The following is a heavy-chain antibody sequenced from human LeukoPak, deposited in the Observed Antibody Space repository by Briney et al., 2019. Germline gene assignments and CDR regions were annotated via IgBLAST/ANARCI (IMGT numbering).Heavy chain of an antibody. CDR1: GYTFTGYS. D-gene: IGHD3-10*01. V-gene: IGHV1-2*02. CDR2: INPNSGGT. Sequence: GASVKVSCKASGYTFTGYSMHWVRQAPGQGLEWMGWINPNSGGTNYAQKFQGRVTMTRDTSISTAYMELSSLRSEDTAVYYCARKFLGSRGYYFDYWGQGTLVTVSS. CDR3: ARKFLGSRGYYFDY. J-gene: IGHJ4*02.